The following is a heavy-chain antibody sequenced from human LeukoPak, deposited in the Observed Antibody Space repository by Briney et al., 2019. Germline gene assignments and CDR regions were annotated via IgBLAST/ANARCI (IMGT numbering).Heavy chain of an antibody. V-gene: IGHV1-8*02. CDR3: ARDPVYSSGWYGRSNWFDP. Sequence: ASVKVSCKASGYTFTSYDINWVRQATGQGLEWMGWMNPNSGNTGYAQKFQGRVTMTRDTSISTAYMELSRLRSDDTAVYYCARDPVYSSGWYGRSNWFDPWGQGTLVTVSS. D-gene: IGHD6-19*01. J-gene: IGHJ5*02. CDR1: GYTFTSYD. CDR2: MNPNSGNT.